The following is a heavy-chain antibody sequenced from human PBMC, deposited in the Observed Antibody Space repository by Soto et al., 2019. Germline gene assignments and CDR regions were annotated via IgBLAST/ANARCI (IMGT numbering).Heavy chain of an antibody. V-gene: IGHV4-59*08. CDR1: GGSISSYY. D-gene: IGHD1-7*01. CDR3: ARNSGGPLRL. Sequence: SETLSLTCPVSGGSISSYYWSWIRQPPGKGLEWIGYIYYSGSTNYNPSLKSRVTISVDTSKNQFSLKLSSVTAADTAVYYCARNSGGPLRLWGQGTLVTVSS. CDR2: IYYSGST. J-gene: IGHJ4*02.